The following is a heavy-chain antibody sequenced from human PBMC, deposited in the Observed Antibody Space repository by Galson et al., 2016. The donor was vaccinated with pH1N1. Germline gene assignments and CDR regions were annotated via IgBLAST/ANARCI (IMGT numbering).Heavy chain of an antibody. J-gene: IGHJ3*02. V-gene: IGHV3-7*01. CDR2: IKEDGSET. Sequence: LRLSCAASGFTFSNYWMHWVRQVPGKGLEWVANIKEDGSETYYVDSVRGRFTISRDNAKNSLYLQMNSLRDEDTALYYCARGFHSLYIWGQGTMVTVSS. CDR1: GFTFSNYW. CDR3: ARGFHSLYI.